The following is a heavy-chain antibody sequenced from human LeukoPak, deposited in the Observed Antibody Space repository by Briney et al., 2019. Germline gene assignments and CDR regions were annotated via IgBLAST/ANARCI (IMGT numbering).Heavy chain of an antibody. J-gene: IGHJ4*02. CDR3: ARSSSSWYGSTFDY. V-gene: IGHV1-8*01. CDR1: GYTFTSYD. D-gene: IGHD6-13*01. Sequence: ASVKVSCKASGYTFTSYDINWVRQATGQGLEWMGWMNPNSGNTGYAQKFQGRVTITRDTSASTAFMELSSLRSEDTAVYYCARSSSSWYGSTFDYWGQGTLVTVSS. CDR2: MNPNSGNT.